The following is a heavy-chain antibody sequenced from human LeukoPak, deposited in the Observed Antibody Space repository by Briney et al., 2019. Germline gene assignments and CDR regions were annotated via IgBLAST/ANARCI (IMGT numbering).Heavy chain of an antibody. CDR1: GFTFSSYE. CDR3: ARGSPPGD. J-gene: IGHJ4*02. Sequence: GGSLRLSCAASGFTFSSYEMNWVRQAPGKGLEWVSYISSSGSTIYYAYSVRGRFTISRDNAKNSLYLQMNTLRVDDTAVYYCARGSPPGDWGQGTLVTVSS. D-gene: IGHD3-16*01. V-gene: IGHV3-48*03. CDR2: ISSSGSTI.